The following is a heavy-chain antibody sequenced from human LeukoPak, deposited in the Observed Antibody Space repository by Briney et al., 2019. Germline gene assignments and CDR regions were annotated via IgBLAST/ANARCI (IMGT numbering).Heavy chain of an antibody. D-gene: IGHD3-22*01. Sequence: PSETLSLTGAVYGGSFSGYYWSWIRQPPGKGLEWIGEINHSGSTNYNPSLKSRVTISVDTSKNQFSLKLSSVTAADTAVYYCARGLLPYYYDSSGYNVYFDYWGQGTLVTVSS. CDR1: GGSFSGYY. CDR3: ARGLLPYYYDSSGYNVYFDY. J-gene: IGHJ4*02. V-gene: IGHV4-34*01. CDR2: INHSGST.